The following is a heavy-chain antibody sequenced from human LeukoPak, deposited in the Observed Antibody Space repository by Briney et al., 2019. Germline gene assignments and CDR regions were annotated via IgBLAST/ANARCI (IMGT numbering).Heavy chain of an antibody. Sequence: SETLSLTCTVSGYSITFGYYWGWIRQPPGKGLEGIGSIYHSGTTYYNPSLKSRVTISVDTSKNQFSLKLSSVTAADTAVYFCARAPRGASDWGQGTLVTVSS. D-gene: IGHD3-16*01. V-gene: IGHV4-38-2*02. CDR2: IYHSGTT. J-gene: IGHJ4*02. CDR3: ARAPRGASD. CDR1: GYSITFGYY.